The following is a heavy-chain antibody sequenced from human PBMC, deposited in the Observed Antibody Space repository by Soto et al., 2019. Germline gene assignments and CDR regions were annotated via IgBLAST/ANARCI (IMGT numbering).Heavy chain of an antibody. CDR2: IIPIFGTA. Sequence: SVKVSCKASGGTFSSYAISWVRQAPGQGLEWMGGIIPIFGTANYAQKFQGRVTITADESTSTAYMELSSPRSEDTAVYYCAVNGIYYYYGMDVWGQGTTVTVSS. J-gene: IGHJ6*02. V-gene: IGHV1-69*13. CDR1: GGTFSSYA. D-gene: IGHD1-26*01. CDR3: AVNGIYYYYGMDV.